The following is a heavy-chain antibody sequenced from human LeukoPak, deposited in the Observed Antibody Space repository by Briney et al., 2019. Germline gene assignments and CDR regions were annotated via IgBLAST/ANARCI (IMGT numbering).Heavy chain of an antibody. CDR1: GYTFTSYD. CDR3: AGGLWGGSYYFDY. Sequence: ASVTVSCTASGYTFTSYDINWVRQAPGQGLEWMGWMNPNSGNTGYAQKFQGRVTMTRNTSISTAYMELSSLRSEDTAVYYCAGGLWGGSYYFDYWGQGTLVTVSS. J-gene: IGHJ4*02. D-gene: IGHD1-26*01. CDR2: MNPNSGNT. V-gene: IGHV1-8*01.